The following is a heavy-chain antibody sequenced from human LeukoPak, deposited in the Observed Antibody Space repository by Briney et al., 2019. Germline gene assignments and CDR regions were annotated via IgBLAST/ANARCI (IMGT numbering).Heavy chain of an antibody. CDR2: INQGGSVK. CDR3: ARVGYSGWNLEY. Sequence: PGGSLRLSCAASGFTFRSYWMSWVRQAPGKGLDWVANINQGGSVKYYVDSVKGRFTISRDDAKNSLYVQMNSLRDEDTAVYYRARVGYSGWNLEYWGQGTLVTVSS. D-gene: IGHD5-12*01. V-gene: IGHV3-7*01. J-gene: IGHJ4*02. CDR1: GFTFRSYW.